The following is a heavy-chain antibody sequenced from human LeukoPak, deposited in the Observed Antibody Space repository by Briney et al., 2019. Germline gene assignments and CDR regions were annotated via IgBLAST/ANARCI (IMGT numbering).Heavy chain of an antibody. D-gene: IGHD5-18*01. CDR3: ARSVQLWSLYYFDY. Sequence: GGSLRLSCAASGFTFSSYSMNWVRQAPGKGLEWVSSISSSSSYIYYADSVKGRFTISRDNVKNSLYLQMNSLRAEDTAVYYCARSVQLWSLYYFDYWGQGTLVTVSS. CDR2: ISSSSSYI. CDR1: GFTFSSYS. V-gene: IGHV3-21*01. J-gene: IGHJ4*02.